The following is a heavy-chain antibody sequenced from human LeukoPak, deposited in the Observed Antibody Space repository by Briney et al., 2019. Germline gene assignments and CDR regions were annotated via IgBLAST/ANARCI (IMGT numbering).Heavy chain of an antibody. V-gene: IGHV3-21*01. CDR1: GFTFSTYS. CDR3: ARGDTAMVTLKIYYFDY. Sequence: GGSLRLSCAASGFTFSTYSMNWVRQAPGKGLEWVSSISSSSSYIYYADSVKGRFTISRDNAKNSLYLQMNSLRAEDTAVYYCARGDTAMVTLKIYYFDYWGQGTLVTVSS. J-gene: IGHJ4*02. D-gene: IGHD5-18*01. CDR2: ISSSSSYI.